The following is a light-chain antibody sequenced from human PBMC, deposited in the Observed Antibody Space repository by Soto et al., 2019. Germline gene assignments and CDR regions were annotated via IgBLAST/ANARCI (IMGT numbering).Light chain of an antibody. CDR1: QSISSD. CDR3: QQYNNWPPNT. J-gene: IGKJ4*01. V-gene: IGKV3-15*01. Sequence: EIVLTQSPATLSVSPGERATLSCRASQSISSDLAWYQQKPGQAPSLLIYRASTRATGVPDRFSGSGSGTEFTLTIGSLQSEDFAVYYCQQYNNWPPNTFGGGTKVDIK. CDR2: RAS.